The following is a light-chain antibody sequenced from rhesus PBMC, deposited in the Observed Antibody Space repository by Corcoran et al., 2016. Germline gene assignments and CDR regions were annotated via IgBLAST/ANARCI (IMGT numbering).Light chain of an antibody. CDR2: GAS. CDR1: QSVSSR. Sequence: EILMTQSPATLSLSPGERATLSCRASQSVSSRLAWYTPNPGHPPRLLIYGASSRDTGIPDRFNGSGAGTDFTLTISSLEPEDVAVYFCQQGSNWSLTFGGGTKVEVK. J-gene: IGKJ4*01. V-gene: IGKV3-17*02. CDR3: QQGSNWSLT.